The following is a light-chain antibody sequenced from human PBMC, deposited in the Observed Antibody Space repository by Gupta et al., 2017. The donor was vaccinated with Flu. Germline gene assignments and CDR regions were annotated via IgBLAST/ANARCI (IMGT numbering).Light chain of an antibody. CDR1: QSISSY. J-gene: IGKJ1*01. Sequence: PSSLSASIGDRVTITCRASQSISSYLNWYQQKPGKAPKLLIYAAYSLKSGVPSKFSGGGSGTDFNLTISSLQPEDFATYHCQQSFSTPWTFGQGTKVEMK. V-gene: IGKV1-39*01. CDR2: AAY. CDR3: QQSFSTPWT.